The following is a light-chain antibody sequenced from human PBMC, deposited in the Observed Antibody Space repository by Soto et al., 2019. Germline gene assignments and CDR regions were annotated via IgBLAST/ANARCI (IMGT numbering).Light chain of an antibody. CDR3: HLRTRWPSLT. J-gene: IGKJ4*02. V-gene: IGKV3-11*01. CDR2: DAS. CDR1: QNFSNY. Sequence: EIVLTQYPPTLAVSPGRRATLCCRASQNFSNYVAWYQQKPGRAPRLLIYDASKRATGIPSRFSGSASGTDFYVTISSLEPEDCAIYYCHLRTRWPSLTFGGGTQVDI.